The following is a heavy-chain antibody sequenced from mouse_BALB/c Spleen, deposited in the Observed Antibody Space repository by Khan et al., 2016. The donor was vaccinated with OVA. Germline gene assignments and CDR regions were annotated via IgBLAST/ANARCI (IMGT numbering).Heavy chain of an antibody. J-gene: IGHJ3*01. CDR3: ARKGYYDYDPFPY. CDR1: GYSITSEYT. V-gene: IGHV3-2*02. CDR2: ISYSGNT. D-gene: IGHD2-4*01. Sequence: EVQLQESGPGLVKPSQSLSLTCTVTGYSITSEYTWNWIRQFPENKLEWMGFISYSGNTRYNPSLKSRISITRDTSKNQFFLQLNSVTSEDTATYYCARKGYYDYDPFPYWGQGTLVTVSA.